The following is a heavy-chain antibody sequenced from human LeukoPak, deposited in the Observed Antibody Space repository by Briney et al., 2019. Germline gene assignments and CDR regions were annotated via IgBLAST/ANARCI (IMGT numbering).Heavy chain of an antibody. J-gene: IGHJ4*02. CDR1: GGSFSGYY. D-gene: IGHD6-19*01. CDR2: INHSGRT. V-gene: IGHV4-34*01. CDR3: ARGPGSGWYSAEYYFGY. Sequence: KPSETLSLTCAVYGGSFSGYYWSWIRQPPGKGLEWIGEINHSGRTNYNPSLKSRVTISVDTSKNQFSLKLSSVTAADTAVYYCARGPGSGWYSAEYYFGYWGQGTLVTVSS.